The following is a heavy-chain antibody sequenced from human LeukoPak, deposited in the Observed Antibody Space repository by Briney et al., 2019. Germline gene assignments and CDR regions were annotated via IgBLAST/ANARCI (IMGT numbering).Heavy chain of an antibody. CDR3: ARVPDDFWSGYFFDS. Sequence: XRQAPGKGLEWISXISTGSNTIYYTDSVKGRFTVSRDNAKNSLFLQMNRLRAEDTAVYYCARVPDDFWSGYFFDSWGQGTLVTVSS. J-gene: IGHJ4*02. D-gene: IGHD3-3*01. CDR2: ISTGSNTI. V-gene: IGHV3-48*01.